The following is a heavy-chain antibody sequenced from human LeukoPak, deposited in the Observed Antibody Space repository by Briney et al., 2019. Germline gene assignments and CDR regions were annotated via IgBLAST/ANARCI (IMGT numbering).Heavy chain of an antibody. V-gene: IGHV1-2*02. CDR3: ARVPGVIVNRMDY. D-gene: IGHD2-21*01. CDR2: INPNSGGT. Sequence: ASVKVSCKASGYTFTGYYMHWVRQAPGQGLEWMGWINPNSGGTNYAQKFQGRVTMTRDTSISTAYMELSRLRSDDTAVYYCARVPGVIVNRMDYWGQGTLVTVSS. J-gene: IGHJ4*02. CDR1: GYTFTGYY.